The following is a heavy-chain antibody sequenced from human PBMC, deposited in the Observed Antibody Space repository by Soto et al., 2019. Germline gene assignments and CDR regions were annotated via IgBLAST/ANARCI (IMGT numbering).Heavy chain of an antibody. D-gene: IGHD2-21*01. CDR3: ARDYCGGECYQPGGGMDV. CDR1: GGSISSYY. Sequence: PSETLSLTCTVSGGSISSYYWSWIRQPPGKGLEWIGYIYYSGSTNYNPSLKSRVTISVDTSKNQFSLKLSSVTAADTAVYYCARDYCGGECYQPGGGMDVWGQGTTVTVS. J-gene: IGHJ6*02. V-gene: IGHV4-59*01. CDR2: IYYSGST.